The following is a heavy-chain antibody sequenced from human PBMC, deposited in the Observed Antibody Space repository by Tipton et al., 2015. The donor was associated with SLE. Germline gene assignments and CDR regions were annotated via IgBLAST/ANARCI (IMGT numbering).Heavy chain of an antibody. CDR1: GYTFTSYG. CDR2: ISPYNGST. D-gene: IGHD3-10*01. CDR3: AIGSLLLWFGELPDY. Sequence: QLVQSGAEVKKPGASVKVSCKASGYTFTSYGISWVRQAPGQGLEWMGWISPYNGSTNYAQKLQGRVTMTTDTSTSTAYMELRGLRSDDTAVYYCAIGSLLLWFGELPDYWGQGTLVTVSS. J-gene: IGHJ4*02. V-gene: IGHV1-18*01.